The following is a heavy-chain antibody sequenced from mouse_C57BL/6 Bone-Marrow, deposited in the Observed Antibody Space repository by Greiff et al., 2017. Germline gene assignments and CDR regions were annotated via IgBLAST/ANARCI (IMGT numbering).Heavy chain of an antibody. V-gene: IGHV1-76*01. D-gene: IGHD3-2*02. CDR2: IYPGSGNT. J-gene: IGHJ2*01. CDR3: ARRYQGYFDY. Sequence: QVQLKESGAELVRPGASVKLSCKASGYTFTDYYINWVKQRPGQGLEWIARIYPGSGNTYYNEKFKGKATLTAEKSSSTAYMQLSSLTSEDSAVYFCARRYQGYFDYWGQGTTRTVSS. CDR1: GYTFTDYY.